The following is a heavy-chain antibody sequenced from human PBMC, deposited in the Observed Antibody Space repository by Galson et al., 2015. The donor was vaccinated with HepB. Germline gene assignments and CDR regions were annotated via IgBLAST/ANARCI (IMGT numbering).Heavy chain of an antibody. CDR3: AKSYGLFDS. CDR2: ITGKGDST. V-gene: IGHV3-23*01. J-gene: IGHJ5*01. D-gene: IGHD5-18*01. CDR1: GFAFDSHA. Sequence: SLRLSCAASGFAFDSHAMSWVRQAPGRGLEWISGITGKGDSTFYADSVKGRFTVSKDNSNNMLYLQMNSLRAEDAGLYFCAKSYGLFDSWGQGILVTVSS.